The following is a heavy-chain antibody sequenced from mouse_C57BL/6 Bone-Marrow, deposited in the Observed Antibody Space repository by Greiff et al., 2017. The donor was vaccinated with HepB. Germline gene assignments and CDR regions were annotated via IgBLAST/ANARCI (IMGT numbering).Heavy chain of an antibody. J-gene: IGHJ2*01. CDR1: GYTFTSYW. Sequence: VQLQQPGAELVKPGASVKLSCKASGYTFTSYWMQWVKQRPGQGLEWIGEIDPSDSYTNYNQKFKGKATLTVDTSSSTAYMQLSSLTSEDSAVYYCARRGKYYYGSFDYWGQGTTLTVSS. D-gene: IGHD1-1*01. CDR2: IDPSDSYT. V-gene: IGHV1-50*01. CDR3: ARRGKYYYGSFDY.